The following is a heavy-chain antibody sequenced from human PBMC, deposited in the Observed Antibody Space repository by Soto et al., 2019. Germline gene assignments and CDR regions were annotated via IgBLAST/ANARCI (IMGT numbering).Heavy chain of an antibody. J-gene: IGHJ4*02. D-gene: IGHD3-10*01. CDR1: GFTFSSYG. CDR2: ISYDGSNE. V-gene: IGHV3-30*03. CDR3: ATRLYSGAGSYSLGCDF. Sequence: QVQLVESGGGVVQPGRSLRLSCAASGFTFSSYGMHWVRQAPGKGLEWVAVISYDGSNEYYGDSVKGRFTISRDNSKSTLYLQMNSLRAEDTAVYYCATRLYSGAGSYSLGCDFWGQGTLVTVSS.